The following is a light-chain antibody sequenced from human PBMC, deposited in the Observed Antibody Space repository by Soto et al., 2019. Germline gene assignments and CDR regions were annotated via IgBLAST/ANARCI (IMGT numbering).Light chain of an antibody. J-gene: IGLJ1*01. CDR2: EVN. CDR3: NSYAGINNLGV. V-gene: IGLV2-8*01. Sequence: QSALTQPPSASGSPGQSVTISCTGTSSDVGGYKYVSWYQQHPGKAPKLMIFEVNKRPSGVPDRFSGSKSGNTASLTVSGLQAEDESDYYRNSYAGINNLGVFGTGTKVTVL. CDR1: SSDVGGYKY.